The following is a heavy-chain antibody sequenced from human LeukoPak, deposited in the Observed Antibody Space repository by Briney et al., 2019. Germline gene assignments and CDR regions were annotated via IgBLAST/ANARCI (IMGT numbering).Heavy chain of an antibody. V-gene: IGHV1-2*02. CDR3: ARDFNAKGERGYFY. CDR1: GYTFTGYY. Sequence: ASVKVSCKASGYTFTGYYMHWVRQAPGQGLEWMGWINPNSGGTNYAQKFQGRVTMTRDTSISTAYMELSRLRSDDTAVYYCARDFNAKGERGYFYSGQGTLVTVSS. CDR2: INPNSGGT. D-gene: IGHD2-15*01. J-gene: IGHJ4*02.